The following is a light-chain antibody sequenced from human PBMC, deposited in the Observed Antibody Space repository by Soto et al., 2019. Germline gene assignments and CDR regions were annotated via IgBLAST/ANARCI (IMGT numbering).Light chain of an antibody. CDR1: SFDVGAGYD. CDR3: RSFAGGGSVVL. CDR2: GDN. V-gene: IGLV1-40*01. J-gene: IGLJ2*01. Sequence: QSVLTQPPSASGAPGQTVTISCTGTSFDVGAGYDVSWHQQHPGKAPKLMIYGDNNRPPGVPDRFSGSKSGTTASLAISGLQAEDEADYYCRSFAGGGSVVLFGGGTKLTVL.